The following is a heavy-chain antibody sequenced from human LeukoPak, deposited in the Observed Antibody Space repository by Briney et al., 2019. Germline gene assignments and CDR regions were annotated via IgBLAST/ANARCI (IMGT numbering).Heavy chain of an antibody. Sequence: PSETLSLTCTVSGGSISSYYWSWIRQPPGKGLEWIGYIHYTGSTNHNPSLKSRVTISVDTSKNQFSLKLSSVTAADTAVYYCAQSPLGMVWGQGTLVTVSS. V-gene: IGHV4-59*01. CDR2: IHYTGST. CDR1: GGSISSYY. J-gene: IGHJ4*02. CDR3: AQSPLGMV. D-gene: IGHD7-27*01.